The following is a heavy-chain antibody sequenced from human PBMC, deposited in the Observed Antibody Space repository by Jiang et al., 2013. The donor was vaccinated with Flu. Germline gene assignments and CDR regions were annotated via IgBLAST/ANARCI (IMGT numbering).Heavy chain of an antibody. J-gene: IGHJ6*02. CDR3: ARTSARPNYYYYGMDV. Sequence: GSGLVKPSETLSLTCTVSGGSISSSSYYWGWIRQPPGKGLEWIGSIYYSGSTYYNPSLKSRVTISVDTSKNQFSLKLSSVTAADTAVYYCARTSARPNYYYYGMDVWGQGTTVTVSS. CDR2: IYYSGST. V-gene: IGHV4-39*01. CDR1: GGSISSSSYY.